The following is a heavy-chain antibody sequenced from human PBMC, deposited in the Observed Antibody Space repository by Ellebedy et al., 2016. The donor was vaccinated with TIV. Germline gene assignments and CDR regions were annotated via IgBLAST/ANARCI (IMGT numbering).Heavy chain of an antibody. CDR3: ASGQNQDFFDY. V-gene: IGHV4-59*11. Sequence: MPSETLSLTCSVSGVSISGHWWSWIRQPPGKGLEWIGYRSYNGNTNYNPSLKSRVTMSVDTSRNQFSLKLSSVTAAETALDYCASGQNQDFFDYWGLGTLVTVSS. CDR2: RSYNGNT. J-gene: IGHJ4*02. D-gene: IGHD1-14*01. CDR1: GVSISGHW.